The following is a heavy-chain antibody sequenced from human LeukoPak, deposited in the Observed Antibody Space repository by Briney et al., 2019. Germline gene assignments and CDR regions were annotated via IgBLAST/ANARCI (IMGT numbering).Heavy chain of an antibody. Sequence: GGSLRLSCAASGFTFSSYSLNWVRQAPGKGLEWVSSISSSSSYIYYADSVKGRFTISRDNAKNSLYLQMNSLRAEDTAVYYCARVGILNWFDPWGQGTLVTVSS. V-gene: IGHV3-21*01. CDR2: ISSSSSYI. J-gene: IGHJ5*02. CDR3: ARVGILNWFDP. CDR1: GFTFSSYS.